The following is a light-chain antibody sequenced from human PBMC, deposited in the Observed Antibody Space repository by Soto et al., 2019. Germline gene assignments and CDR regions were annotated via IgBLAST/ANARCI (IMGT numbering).Light chain of an antibody. J-gene: IGKJ1*01. V-gene: IGKV3-20*01. Sequence: EIGLTQSPGTLSLSPGDRATLSCRASQSVPSNYLAWYQQKPGQAPRLLIFGASTRAIGIPDRFRGSGSGTDLTITISRLEPADGEVYDGQQYDNSRWTFGQGTKVDIK. CDR3: QQYDNSRWT. CDR1: QSVPSNY. CDR2: GAS.